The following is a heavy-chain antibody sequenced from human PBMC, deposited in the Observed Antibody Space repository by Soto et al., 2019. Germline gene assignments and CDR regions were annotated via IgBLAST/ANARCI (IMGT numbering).Heavy chain of an antibody. D-gene: IGHD2-2*01. CDR3: ARGADIVVVPAAMDGSHTTRWFDP. CDR1: GGSFSGYY. CDR2: INHSGST. Sequence: QVQLQQWGAGLLKPSETLSLTCAVYGGSFSGYYWSWIRQPPGKGLEWVGEINHSGSTNYNPSLKSRVTISVDTSKNQFTLKLSSVTAADTAVYYCARGADIVVVPAAMDGSHTTRWFDPWGQGTLVTVSS. V-gene: IGHV4-34*01. J-gene: IGHJ5*02.